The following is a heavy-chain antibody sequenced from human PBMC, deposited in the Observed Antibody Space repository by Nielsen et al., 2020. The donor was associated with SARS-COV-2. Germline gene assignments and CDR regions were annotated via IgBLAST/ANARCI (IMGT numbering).Heavy chain of an antibody. CDR3: ARLQSSTGGGMDV. Sequence: GESLKISCQGSGYNFATYWLAWVRQMPGKGLEWMGVVYPGDSDTRYSPSFQGQVIISFDKSITTAYLQWNSLQASDSAMYYCARLQSSTGGGMDVWGQGTAVTVSS. CDR1: GYNFATYW. CDR2: VYPGDSDT. V-gene: IGHV5-51*01. J-gene: IGHJ6*02. D-gene: IGHD6-13*01.